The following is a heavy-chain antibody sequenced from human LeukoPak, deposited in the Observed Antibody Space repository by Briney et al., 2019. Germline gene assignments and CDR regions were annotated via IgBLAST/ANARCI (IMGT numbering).Heavy chain of an antibody. Sequence: SETLSLTCAVYGGSFSGYYWSWIRQPPGKGLEWIGEINHSGSTNYNPSLKSRVTISVDTSKNQFSLKLSSVTAADTAVYYCARGRYYYDSSGYYEAPFDPWGQGTLVTVSS. J-gene: IGHJ5*02. D-gene: IGHD3-22*01. CDR3: ARGRYYYDSSGYYEAPFDP. CDR2: INHSGST. CDR1: GGSFSGYY. V-gene: IGHV4-34*01.